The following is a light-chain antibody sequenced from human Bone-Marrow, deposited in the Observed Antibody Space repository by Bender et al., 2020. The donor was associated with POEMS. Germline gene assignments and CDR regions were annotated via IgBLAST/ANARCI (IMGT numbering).Light chain of an antibody. CDR2: EDS. V-gene: IGLV2-14*02. J-gene: IGLJ3*02. CDR3: CSYTTTTTVV. Sequence: QSALTQPASVSGSPGQSVTISCTGTISDIGSYNVVSWYQQHPGEAPKLIIYEDSKRPSGISSRFSGSKSGDTASLTISGLQAADEALYHCCSYTTTTTVVFGGGTQLTVL. CDR1: ISDIGSYNV.